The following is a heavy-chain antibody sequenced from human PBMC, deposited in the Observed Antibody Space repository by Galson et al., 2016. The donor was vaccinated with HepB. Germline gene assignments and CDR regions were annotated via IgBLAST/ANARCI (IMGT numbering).Heavy chain of an antibody. D-gene: IGHD5-18*01. Sequence: SLRLSCAASGFTFSDHYMNWIRQAPGKGLEWISYISSSGKTIYYADSVKGRFTISRDNAKDSLYLQMNSLRAEDTAVYYCARYNYGSFDSWGHGTLVT. CDR3: ARYNYGSFDS. V-gene: IGHV3-11*01. J-gene: IGHJ5*01. CDR2: ISSSGKTI. CDR1: GFTFSDHY.